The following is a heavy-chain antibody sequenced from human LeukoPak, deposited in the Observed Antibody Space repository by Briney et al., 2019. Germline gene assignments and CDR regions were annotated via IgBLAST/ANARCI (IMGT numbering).Heavy chain of an antibody. CDR3: ARGNSNYYYMDV. D-gene: IGHD4-11*01. J-gene: IGHJ6*03. CDR1: GGSFSGYY. V-gene: IGHV4-34*01. CDR2: INHSGST. Sequence: SETLSLTCAVSGGSFSGYYWSWVRQPPGKGLEWIGEINHSGSTNYNPSLKSRVTISVDTSKNQFSLKLSSVPAADTAVYYCARGNSNYYYMDVWGKGTTVTVSS.